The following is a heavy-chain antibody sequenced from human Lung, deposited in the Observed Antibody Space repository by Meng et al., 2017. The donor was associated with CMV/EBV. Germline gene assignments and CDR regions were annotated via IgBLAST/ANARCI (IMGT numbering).Heavy chain of an antibody. CDR2: IRYDGKNE. V-gene: IGHV3-30*02. Sequence: GGSXRLXCAASGYTFSSYGMHWVRQAPGKGLEGVAFIRYDGKNEYYADSVKGRFSISRDDSKNTLYLQMNSLRPEDTAVYYCAKETGPISGGYYYYGIDVXGQGXTVTVS. J-gene: IGHJ6*02. D-gene: IGHD3-3*01. CDR3: AKETGPISGGYYYYGIDV. CDR1: GYTFSSYG.